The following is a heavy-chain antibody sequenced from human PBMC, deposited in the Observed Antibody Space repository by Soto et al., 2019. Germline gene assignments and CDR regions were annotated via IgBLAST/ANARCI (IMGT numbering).Heavy chain of an antibody. J-gene: IGHJ4*02. Sequence: SLRLSCAASGFTFSSYGMHWVRQAPGKGLEWVAVIWYDGSNKYYADSVKGRFTISRDNSKNTLYLQMNSLRAEDTAVYYCARDREQWLVLTSYFDYWGQGTLVTVSS. CDR1: GFTFSSYG. D-gene: IGHD6-19*01. V-gene: IGHV3-33*01. CDR3: ARDREQWLVLTSYFDY. CDR2: IWYDGSNK.